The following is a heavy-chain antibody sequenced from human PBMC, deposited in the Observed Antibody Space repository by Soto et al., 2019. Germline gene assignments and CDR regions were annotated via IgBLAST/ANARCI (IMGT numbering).Heavy chain of an antibody. V-gene: IGHV1-46*01. CDR2: TXPSGAXT. CDR3: ARYDYNGYYFNY. D-gene: IGHD4-4*01. Sequence: AXSVKVSCKASGCTFSTYYMHWVRQAPGQGYDWMGITXPSGAXTTYAQTFPGXXTMTRDTXXNTVYMDLRSLKSQDTAVYYCARYDYNGYYFNYWGQETLVTVSS. CDR1: GCTFSTYY. J-gene: IGHJ4*02.